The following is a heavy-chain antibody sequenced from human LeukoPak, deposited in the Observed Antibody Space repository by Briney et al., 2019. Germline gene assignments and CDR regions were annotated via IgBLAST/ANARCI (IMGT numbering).Heavy chain of an antibody. D-gene: IGHD3-3*01. CDR2: INPSGGST. CDR3: ARDTYDDLWSGYVPGAFDI. V-gene: IGHV1-46*01. J-gene: IGHJ3*02. Sequence: GASVKVSCKPSGYTFTSYYMHWVRQAPGQGLEWMGIINPSGGSTSYAQKFQGRVTMTRDMSTSTVYMELSSLRSEDTAVYYCARDTYDDLWSGYVPGAFDIWGQGTMVTVSS. CDR1: GYTFTSYY.